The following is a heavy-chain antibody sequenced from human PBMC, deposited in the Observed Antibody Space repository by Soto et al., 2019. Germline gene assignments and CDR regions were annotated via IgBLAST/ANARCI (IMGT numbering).Heavy chain of an antibody. J-gene: IGHJ4*02. CDR3: VRVVAIPGSPDN. D-gene: IGHD2-15*01. Sequence: SVKVSCKASGGTFSSYAISWVRQAPGQGLEWMGGIVPIVDTSTYAQKFQGRVTITADESTSTVYMELSSLRSDDTAVYYCVRVVAIPGSPDNWGQGTLVTVSS. CDR1: GGTFSSYA. CDR2: IVPIVDTS. V-gene: IGHV1-69*13.